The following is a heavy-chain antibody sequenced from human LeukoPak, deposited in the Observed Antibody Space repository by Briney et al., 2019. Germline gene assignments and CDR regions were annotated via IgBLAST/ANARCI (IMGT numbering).Heavy chain of an antibody. J-gene: IGHJ6*02. D-gene: IGHD6-13*01. V-gene: IGHV3-21*04. CDR1: GFTFSSYS. CDR3: VWSVAAGYYYYGMDV. Sequence: GGSLRLSCAASGFTFSSYSMNWVRQAPGKGLEWVSSISSSSSYIYYADSVKGRFTISRDNAKNSLYLQMNSLRAEDTALYYCVWSVAAGYYYYGMDVWGQGTTVTVSS. CDR2: ISSSSSYI.